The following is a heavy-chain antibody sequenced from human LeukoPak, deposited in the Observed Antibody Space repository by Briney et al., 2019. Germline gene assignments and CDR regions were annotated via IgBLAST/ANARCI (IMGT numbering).Heavy chain of an antibody. D-gene: IGHD3-9*01. Sequence: GGSLRLSCAASGFTFSSYDMHWVRQAPGKGLEWVAVISYDGSNKYYADSVKGRFTISRDNSKNTLYLQMNSLRAEDTAVYYCAREYYDILTGLLGSLDYLGQGTLVTVSS. CDR1: GFTFSSYD. CDR3: AREYYDILTGLLGSLDY. CDR2: ISYDGSNK. J-gene: IGHJ4*02. V-gene: IGHV3-30*03.